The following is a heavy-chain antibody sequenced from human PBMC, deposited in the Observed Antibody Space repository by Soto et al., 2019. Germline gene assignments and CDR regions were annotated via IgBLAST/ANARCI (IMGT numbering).Heavy chain of an antibody. D-gene: IGHD2-8*01. CDR3: ARDRSTYGGGGTGEVKENWFDP. Sequence: SETLSLTCSVSGGSISHYYWSWIRQSPGKGLEWVGYAYYSGSTDYNPSLKSRVTMSVDTSKNQVSLKLNSVTTADTAVYYCARDRSTYGGGGTGEVKENWFDPWGPGTLVTVSS. J-gene: IGHJ5*02. CDR1: GGSISHYY. CDR2: AYYSGST. V-gene: IGHV4-59*01.